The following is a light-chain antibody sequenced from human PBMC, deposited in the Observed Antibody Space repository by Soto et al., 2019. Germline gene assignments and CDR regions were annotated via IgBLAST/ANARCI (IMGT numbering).Light chain of an antibody. J-gene: IGLJ2*01. CDR1: SSDVGGYNY. Sequence: QSVLTQPASVSGSPGQSITIPCTGTSSDVGGYNYVSWYQQHPGKAPKLMIYEVSNRPSGVSNRFSGSKSGNTASLTISGLQAEDEADYYCAAWDDSLSVVFGGGTKVTVL. V-gene: IGLV2-14*01. CDR2: EVS. CDR3: AAWDDSLSVV.